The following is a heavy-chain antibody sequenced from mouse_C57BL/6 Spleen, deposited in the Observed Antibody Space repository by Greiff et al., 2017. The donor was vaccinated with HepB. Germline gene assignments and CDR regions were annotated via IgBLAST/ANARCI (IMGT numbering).Heavy chain of an antibody. V-gene: IGHV1-63*01. J-gene: IGHJ4*01. Sequence: QVQLKQSGAELVRPGTSVKMSCKASGYTFTNYWIGWAKQRPGHGLEWIGDIYPGGGYTNYNEKFKGKATLTADKSSSTAYMQFSSLTSEDSAIYYCARSTTVKDYAMDYWGQGTSVTVSS. CDR1: GYTFTNYW. D-gene: IGHD1-1*01. CDR3: ARSTTVKDYAMDY. CDR2: IYPGGGYT.